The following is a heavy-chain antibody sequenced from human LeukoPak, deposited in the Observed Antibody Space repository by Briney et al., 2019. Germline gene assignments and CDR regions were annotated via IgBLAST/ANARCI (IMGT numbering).Heavy chain of an antibody. CDR2: ITGSGDGT. V-gene: IGHV3-23*01. CDR1: GLTLSAYA. Sequence: GGSLRLSCSASGLTLSAYALVWVRQAPGKGLEWVSAITGSGDGTYYADSVKGRFTISRDNSNNMLYLQMNSLRAEDTALYYCAKDPNGDYVGAFDMWGPGTMVVVSS. D-gene: IGHD4-17*01. CDR3: AKDPNGDYVGAFDM. J-gene: IGHJ3*02.